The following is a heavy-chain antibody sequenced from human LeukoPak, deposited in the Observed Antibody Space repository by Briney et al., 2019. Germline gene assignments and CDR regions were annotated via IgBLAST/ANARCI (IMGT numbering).Heavy chain of an antibody. D-gene: IGHD6-6*01. CDR2: INPNSGGT. J-gene: IGHJ4*02. CDR3: ARELRISSIAARRFDY. CDR1: GYTFTGYY. Sequence: ASVKVSCKASGYTFTGYYMHWVRQAPGQGLEWMGWINPNSGGTNYAQKSQGRVTMTRDTSISTAYMELSRLRSDDTAVYYCARELRISSIAARRFDYWGQGTLVTVSS. V-gene: IGHV1-2*02.